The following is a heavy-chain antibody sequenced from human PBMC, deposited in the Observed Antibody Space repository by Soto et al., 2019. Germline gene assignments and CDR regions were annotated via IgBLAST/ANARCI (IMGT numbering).Heavy chain of an antibody. V-gene: IGHV3-21*01. CDR2: ISKSDYT. CDR3: AREDSIIIPAVSDF. Sequence: GGSLRLSCTVSGFAFNNYGINWVRQAPGKGLEWVSSISKSDYTYYSDSVGGRFTISRDNAKNSVSLQMNTLRVEDTAVYYCAREDSIIIPAVSDFWGQGTLVTVSS. CDR1: GFAFNNYG. J-gene: IGHJ4*02. D-gene: IGHD2-2*01.